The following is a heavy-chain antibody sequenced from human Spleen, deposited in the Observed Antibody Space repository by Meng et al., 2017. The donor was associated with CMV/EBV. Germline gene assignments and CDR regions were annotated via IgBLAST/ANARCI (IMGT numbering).Heavy chain of an antibody. CDR1: GSIFNTYT. CDR3: AATRGAARPEGFDF. Sequence: SVKVSCKTSGSIFNTYTLSWVRNAPGQGPEWMGRISPILGVAVYAQNYQGRVTITADRSTSTTYMEISGLTSEDTAMFYCAATRGAARPEGFDFWGQGTMVTVSS. V-gene: IGHV1-69*02. CDR2: ISPILGVA. D-gene: IGHD2-15*01. J-gene: IGHJ3*01.